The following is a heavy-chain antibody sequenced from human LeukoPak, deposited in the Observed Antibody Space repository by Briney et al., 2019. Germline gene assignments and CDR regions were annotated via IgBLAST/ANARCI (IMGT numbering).Heavy chain of an antibody. V-gene: IGHV1-2*02. CDR3: GRRRIDCSDTGCYVDY. CDR2: INPKSRET. Sequence: ASVKVSCKTSGYSFSGYYIHWLRQAPGQGLEWMGWINPKSRETKYAQKFQGRVTLTRDSPIRTVYMELRSLRFDDTAVYYCGRRRIDCSDTGCYVDYWGQGTLVTVSS. J-gene: IGHJ4*02. CDR1: GYSFSGYY. D-gene: IGHD2-15*01.